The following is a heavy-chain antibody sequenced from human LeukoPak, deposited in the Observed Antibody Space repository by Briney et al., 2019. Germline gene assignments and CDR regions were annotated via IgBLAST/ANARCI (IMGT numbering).Heavy chain of an antibody. D-gene: IGHD5-18*01. CDR3: ARVPYSYGYYSDY. CDR2: ISYDGSNK. J-gene: IGHJ4*02. Sequence: PGGSLRLSCAASGFTFSSYAMHWVRQAPGKGLEWVAVISYDGSNKYYADSVKGRFTISRDNSKNTLYLQMNSLRAEDTAVYYCARVPYSYGYYSDYWGQGTLVTVSS. V-gene: IGHV3-30-3*01. CDR1: GFTFSSYA.